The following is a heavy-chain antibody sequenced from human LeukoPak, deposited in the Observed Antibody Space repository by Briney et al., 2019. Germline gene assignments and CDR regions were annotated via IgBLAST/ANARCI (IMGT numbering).Heavy chain of an antibody. CDR3: AKGRVSLIAAALRELSGYYFDY. Sequence: PGGSLRLSCAASGFTFSTYWMNWFRQTPGKGLEWVAKIKADGGEKDHVASVKGRFTISRDNAKNSLYLQMNSLRAEDMALYYCAKGRVSLIAAALRELSGYYFDYWGQGTLVTVSS. CDR2: IKADGGEK. V-gene: IGHV3-7*03. D-gene: IGHD6-13*01. J-gene: IGHJ4*02. CDR1: GFTFSTYW.